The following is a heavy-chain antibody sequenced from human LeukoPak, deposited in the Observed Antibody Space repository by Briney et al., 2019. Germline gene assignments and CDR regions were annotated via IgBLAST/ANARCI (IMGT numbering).Heavy chain of an antibody. J-gene: IGHJ6*02. CDR2: VTWNSGSI. Sequence: GGPLRLSCAASGFTFSSYAMHWVRQAPGKGLEWVAGVTWNSGSIGYADSVKGRFTISRDNARNSLYLQMNSLRAEDTAVYYCTRDPALIVVVPAASYGMDVWGQGTTVTVSS. D-gene: IGHD2-2*01. CDR3: TRDPALIVVVPAASYGMDV. CDR1: GFTFSSYA. V-gene: IGHV3-48*04.